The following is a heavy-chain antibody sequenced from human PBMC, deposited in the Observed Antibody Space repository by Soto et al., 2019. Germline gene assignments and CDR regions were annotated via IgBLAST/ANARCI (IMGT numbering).Heavy chain of an antibody. CDR3: ATDCSSTTCYPWNWFDP. CDR2: ISADNGNT. CDR1: GYTFTSYG. Sequence: QVQLVQSGAEVKKPWASVKVSCKASGYTFTSYGISWVRQAPGQGLEWMGWISADNGNTNYAQKLQGRVTMTTDTSTSTAYMELRSLRSDDTAVYYCATDCSSTTCYPWNWFDPWGQGTLVTVSS. J-gene: IGHJ5*02. V-gene: IGHV1-18*01. D-gene: IGHD2-2*01.